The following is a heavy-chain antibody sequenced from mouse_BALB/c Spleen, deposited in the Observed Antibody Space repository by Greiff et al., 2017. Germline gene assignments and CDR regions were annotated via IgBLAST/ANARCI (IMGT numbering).Heavy chain of an antibody. Sequence: LQQPGSELVRPGASVKLSCKASGYTFTSYWMHWVKQRHGQGLEWIGNIYPGSGSTNYDEKFKSKGTLTVDTSSSTAYMHLSSLTSEDSAVYYCTRGHYGTWFAYWGQGTLVTVSA. J-gene: IGHJ3*01. V-gene: IGHV1S22*01. CDR3: TRGHYGTWFAY. CDR1: GYTFTSYW. D-gene: IGHD1-1*01. CDR2: IYPGSGST.